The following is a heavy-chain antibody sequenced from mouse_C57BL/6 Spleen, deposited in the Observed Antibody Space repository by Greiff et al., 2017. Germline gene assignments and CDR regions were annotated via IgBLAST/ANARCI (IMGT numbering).Heavy chain of an antibody. CDR2: IYPVSGET. CDR3: GRDYGLDY. D-gene: IGHD1-1*01. V-gene: IGHV1-11*01. CDR1: GYTFTDHI. Sequence: VQRVESGAELASPGASVTLSCKASGYTFTDHIMNWVKKRPGQGLEWIGRIYPVSGETNYNQKFMGKATFSVDRSSSTVYMVLNRLTSEDPAVYYCGRDYGLDYWGQGTSVTVSS. J-gene: IGHJ4*01.